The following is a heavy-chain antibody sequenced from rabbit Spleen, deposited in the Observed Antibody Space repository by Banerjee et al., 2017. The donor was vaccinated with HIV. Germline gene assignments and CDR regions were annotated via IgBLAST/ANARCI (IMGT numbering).Heavy chain of an antibody. D-gene: IGHD2-1*01. CDR1: GFSFNYRYV. CDR2: IYGGVIDST. V-gene: IGHV1S45*01. Sequence: QEQLVESGGGLVQPEGSLTLTCTASGFSFNYRYVMCWVRQAPGKGLECIACIYGGVIDSTYYATWAKGRFTISKTSSTTVTLQMTSLTAADTATYFCARGSATMTMVITGFYFNLWGPGTLVTVS. J-gene: IGHJ4*01. CDR3: ARGSATMTMVITGFYFNL.